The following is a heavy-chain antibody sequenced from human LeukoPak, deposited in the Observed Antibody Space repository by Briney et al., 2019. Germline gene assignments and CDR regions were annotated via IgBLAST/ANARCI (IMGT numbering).Heavy chain of an antibody. V-gene: IGHV4-39*07. D-gene: IGHD6-19*01. CDR1: GGSISSSSYY. CDR3: ARGHPGRWLAYSY. J-gene: IGHJ4*02. Sequence: SETLSLTCTVSGGSISSSSYYWGWIRQPPGKGLEWIGEINHSGSTNYNPSLKSRVTISVDTSKNQFSLKLSSVTAADTAVYYCARGHPGRWLAYSYWGQGTLVTVSS. CDR2: INHSGST.